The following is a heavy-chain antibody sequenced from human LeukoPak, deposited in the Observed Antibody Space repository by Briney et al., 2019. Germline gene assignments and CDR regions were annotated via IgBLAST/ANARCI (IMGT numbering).Heavy chain of an antibody. CDR3: AKDRFQTTFDY. V-gene: IGHV3-30*04. CDR1: GFTFSSSA. J-gene: IGHJ4*02. CDR2: ISYDGNNK. Sequence: GGSLRLSCAASGFTFSSSAMHWVRQAPGKGLEWVAVISYDGNNKYYADSVKGRFTISRDNSKNTLYLQMNSLRAEDTAVYYCAKDRFQTTFDYWGQGTLVSVSS. D-gene: IGHD1-14*01.